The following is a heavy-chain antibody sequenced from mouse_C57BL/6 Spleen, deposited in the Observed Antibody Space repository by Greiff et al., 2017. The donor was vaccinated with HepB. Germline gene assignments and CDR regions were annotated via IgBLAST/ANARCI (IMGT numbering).Heavy chain of an antibody. CDR1: GYTFTDYN. J-gene: IGHJ2*01. CDR2: INPNNGGT. Sequence: EVQLVESGPELVKPGASVKMSCKASGYTFTDYNMHWVKQSHGKSLEWIGYINPNNGGTSYNQKFKGKATLTVNKSSSTAYMELRSLTSEDSAVYYCARSRGDFDYWGQGTTLTVSS. V-gene: IGHV1-22*01. CDR3: ARSRGDFDY.